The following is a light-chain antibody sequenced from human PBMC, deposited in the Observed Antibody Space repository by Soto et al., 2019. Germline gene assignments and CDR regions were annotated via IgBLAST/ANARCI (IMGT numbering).Light chain of an antibody. V-gene: IGKV3-15*01. J-gene: IGKJ1*01. CDR3: QHNDNWPWT. CDR2: GAS. CDR1: QSIGDN. Sequence: MVMTQSPATLSVSPGEGATLSCRASQSIGDNLAWYQQKPGQPPRLLIYGASTRAAGAPARFSGSGSGTDFPLTISRLQSEDFAVYYCQHNDNWPWTFGQGTKVEIK.